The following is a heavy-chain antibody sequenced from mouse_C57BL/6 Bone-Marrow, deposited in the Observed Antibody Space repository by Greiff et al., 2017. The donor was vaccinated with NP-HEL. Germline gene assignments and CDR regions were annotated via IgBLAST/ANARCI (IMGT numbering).Heavy chain of an antibody. V-gene: IGHV2-5*01. CDR1: GFSLTSYG. CDR3: AQYYYGSRRYFDV. J-gene: IGHJ1*03. CDR2: IWRGGST. Sequence: QVHVKQSGPGLVQPSQSLSITCTVSGFSLTSYGVHWVRQSPGKGLEWLGVIWRGGSTDYNAAFMSRLSITKDNSKSQVFFKMNSLQADDTAIYYCAQYYYGSRRYFDVWGTGTTVTVSS. D-gene: IGHD1-1*01.